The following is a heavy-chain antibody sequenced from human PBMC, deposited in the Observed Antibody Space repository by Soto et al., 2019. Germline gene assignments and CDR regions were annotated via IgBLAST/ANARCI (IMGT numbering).Heavy chain of an antibody. CDR3: ARGKHPIGRVDSDAFDI. D-gene: IGHD1-26*01. Sequence: ASVKVSCKASGYTFSSYYIHWVRQAPGQGLEWIGIINPNDGSTNYAQNFKGRLTVTRDTSTTTVYMELSGLRSEDTAVYYCARGKHPIGRVDSDAFDIWGQGTMVTVSS. CDR1: GYTFSSYY. J-gene: IGHJ3*02. V-gene: IGHV1-46*01. CDR2: INPNDGST.